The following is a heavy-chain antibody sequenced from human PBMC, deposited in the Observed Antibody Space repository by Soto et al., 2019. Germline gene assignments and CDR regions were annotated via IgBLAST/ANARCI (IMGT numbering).Heavy chain of an antibody. V-gene: IGHV1-18*01. J-gene: IGHJ6*02. CDR1: GYTFTSYG. CDR2: ISAYNGNT. D-gene: IGHD3-3*02. CDR3: ARDHPYLEYYYGMDV. Sequence: QVQLVQSGAEVKKPGASVKVSGKASGYTFTSYGISWVRQAPGQGLEWMGGISAYNGNTNYAQKLQGRVTMTTDTSXXTAYMELRSLRSDDTAVYYCARDHPYLEYYYGMDVWGQGTTVTVSS.